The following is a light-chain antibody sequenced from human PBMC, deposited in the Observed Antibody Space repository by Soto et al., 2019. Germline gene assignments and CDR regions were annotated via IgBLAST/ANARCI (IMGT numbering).Light chain of an antibody. V-gene: IGLV2-8*01. CDR3: CSHAGDNTYV. CDR2: EVT. J-gene: IGLJ1*01. Sequence: QSALTQPPSASGSPGQSVTISCTGTSSDVGGYNYVSWYQQHPGKAPKLMIYEVTKRPSGVPDRFSGSKSGNTASLTVFGLQAEDEADYFCCSHAGDNTYVFGTGTKVTVL. CDR1: SSDVGGYNY.